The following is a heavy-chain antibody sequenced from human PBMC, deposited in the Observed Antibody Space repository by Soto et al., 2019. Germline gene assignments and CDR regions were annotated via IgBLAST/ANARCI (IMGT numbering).Heavy chain of an antibody. D-gene: IGHD4-4*01. J-gene: IGHJ4*02. CDR1: GPSITSYY. Sequence: SETLSLTCTVSGPSITSYYWSWIRQPPGKGLEWIGYIYYRGTTNYNPSLKSRVTISVDRSKNQFSLKLSSATAADTAVYYCARFDYIDSGYFDYWGQGTLVTVSS. V-gene: IGHV4-59*12. CDR2: IYYRGTT. CDR3: ARFDYIDSGYFDY.